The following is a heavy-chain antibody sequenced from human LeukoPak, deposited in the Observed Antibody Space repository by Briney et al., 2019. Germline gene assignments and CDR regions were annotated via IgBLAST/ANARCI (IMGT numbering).Heavy chain of an antibody. D-gene: IGHD2-15*01. V-gene: IGHV1-8*01. CDR1: EYTFTSYN. CDR3: ARGPPGYCSGGRCYWYYYYMDV. Sequence: ASVKVSCKASEYTFTSYNINWVRQAAGQGLEWMGWMNPNSGNTGYAQKFQGRVTMTGDMSTSTVYMELSSLRSEDTAVYYCARGPPGYCSGGRCYWYYYYMDVWGKGTTVTISS. J-gene: IGHJ6*03. CDR2: MNPNSGNT.